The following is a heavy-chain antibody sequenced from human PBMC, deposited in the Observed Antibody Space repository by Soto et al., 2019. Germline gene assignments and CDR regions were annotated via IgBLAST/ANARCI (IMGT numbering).Heavy chain of an antibody. J-gene: IGHJ4*02. D-gene: IGHD3-22*01. CDR2: IIPIFGTA. Sequence: SVKVSCKASGGTFSSYAISWVRQAPGQGLEWMGGIIPIFGTANYAQRFQGRVTITADESTSTAYMELSSLRSEDTAVYYCARTYYDSSGYYRPARYWGQGTLVTVSS. V-gene: IGHV1-69*13. CDR1: GGTFSSYA. CDR3: ARTYYDSSGYYRPARY.